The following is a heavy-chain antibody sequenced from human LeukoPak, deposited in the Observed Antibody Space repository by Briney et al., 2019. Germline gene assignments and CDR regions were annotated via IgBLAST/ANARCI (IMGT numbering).Heavy chain of an antibody. CDR2: IIPIFGIA. J-gene: IGHJ4*02. CDR1: GGTFSSYA. D-gene: IGHD1-1*01. CDR3: ARDRGTGTPDY. Sequence: GASVKVPCKASGGTFSSYAISWVRQAPGQGLEWMGRIIPIFGIANYAQKFQGRVTITADKSTSTAYMELSSLRSEDTAVYYCARDRGTGTPDYWGQGTLVTVSS. V-gene: IGHV1-69*04.